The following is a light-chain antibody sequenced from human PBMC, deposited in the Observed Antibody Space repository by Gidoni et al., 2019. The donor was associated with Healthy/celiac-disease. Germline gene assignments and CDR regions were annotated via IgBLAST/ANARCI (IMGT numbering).Light chain of an antibody. J-gene: IGKJ4*01. CDR3: QQYYSIPLT. V-gene: IGKV4-1*01. Sequence: DIVMTQSPDSLAVSLGARATINCKSRQSVLYSSNNKNYLAWYQQKPGQPPKLLIYWASTRESGVPDRFSGSGSGTDFTLTISSLQAEDVAVYYCQQYYSIPLTFGGGTKVEIK. CDR2: WAS. CDR1: QSVLYSSNNKNY.